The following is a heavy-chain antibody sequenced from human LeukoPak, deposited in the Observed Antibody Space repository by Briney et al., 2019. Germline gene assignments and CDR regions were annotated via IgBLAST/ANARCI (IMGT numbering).Heavy chain of an antibody. CDR2: IKQDGSEK. CDR3: ARVGATIRIYFDY. J-gene: IGHJ4*02. D-gene: IGHD1-26*01. CDR1: GFTFSSYW. Sequence: GSLRLSCAASGFTFSSYWMSWVRQAPGKGLEWVANIKQDGSEKYYVDSVKGRFTISRDNAKNSLYLQMNSLRAEDTAVYYCARVGATIRIYFDYWGQGTLVTVSS. V-gene: IGHV3-7*01.